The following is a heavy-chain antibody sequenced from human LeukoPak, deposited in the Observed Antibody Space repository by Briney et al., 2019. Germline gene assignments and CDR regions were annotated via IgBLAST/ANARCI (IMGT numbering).Heavy chain of an antibody. Sequence: GGSLTLSCAGSGFTLSNNWMLWLRPAPGKGLVWVSRFYSDGSRTNYADSVKGRFTISGDNAKNSLYLQMNSLRAEDTAVYCAELGITMIGGVWGKGTTVTISS. V-gene: IGHV3-74*01. CDR1: GFTLSNNW. D-gene: IGHD3-10*02. CDR3: AELGITMIGGV. J-gene: IGHJ6*04. CDR2: FYSDGSRT.